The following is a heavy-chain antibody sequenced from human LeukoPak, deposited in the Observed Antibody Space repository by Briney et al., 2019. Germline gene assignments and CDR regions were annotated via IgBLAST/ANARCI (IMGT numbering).Heavy chain of an antibody. J-gene: IGHJ6*02. CDR2: ISYDGSNK. V-gene: IGHV3-30-3*01. Sequence: GGSLRLSCAAPGFTFSSYAMHWVRQAPGKGLEWVSVISYDGSNKYYADSVKGRFTISRDNSKNTLYLQMNSLRAEDTAVYYCARGNIVEDSSGYYDYYGMDVWGQGTTVTVSS. D-gene: IGHD3-22*01. CDR1: GFTFSSYA. CDR3: ARGNIVEDSSGYYDYYGMDV.